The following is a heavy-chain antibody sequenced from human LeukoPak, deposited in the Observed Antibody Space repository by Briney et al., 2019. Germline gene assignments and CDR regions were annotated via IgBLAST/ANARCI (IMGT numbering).Heavy chain of an antibody. V-gene: IGHV3-66*01. D-gene: IGHD3-10*01. CDR2: IYSGGST. CDR3: ARTFGSVAVDLDY. J-gene: IGHJ4*02. Sequence: GGSLRLSCAASGFTVSSNYMSWVRQAPGKGLEWVSVIYSGGSTYYADSAKGRFTISRDNSKNTLYLQMNSLRAEDTAVYYCARTFGSVAVDLDYWGQGTLVSVSS. CDR1: GFTVSSNY.